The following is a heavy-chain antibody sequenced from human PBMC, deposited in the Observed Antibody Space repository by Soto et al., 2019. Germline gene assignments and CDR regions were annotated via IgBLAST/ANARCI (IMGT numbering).Heavy chain of an antibody. Sequence: LILSCAASGFTFSSYGMHWVRQAPVKGLEWVAVIWYDGSNKYYADSVKGRFTISRDNSKNTLYLQMNSLRAEDTAVYYCARDTAYYYDSSGYPDYWGQGTLVTVSS. CDR2: IWYDGSNK. V-gene: IGHV3-33*01. D-gene: IGHD3-22*01. CDR3: ARDTAYYYDSSGYPDY. CDR1: GFTFSSYG. J-gene: IGHJ4*02.